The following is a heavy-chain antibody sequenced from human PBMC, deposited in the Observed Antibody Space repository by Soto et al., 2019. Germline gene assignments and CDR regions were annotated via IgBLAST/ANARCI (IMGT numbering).Heavy chain of an antibody. Sequence: QVQLQESGPGLVQPSETLSLTCTVSRGSINSHYWSWIRQPPGKALEWIGHFYYSGTANYNPSLQSLVTMSVHSSNSPFSLRLTSVTAADTAVYYCATVGSGGWRYRFAYWGQGILVTVSS. CDR1: RGSINSHY. J-gene: IGHJ4*02. CDR2: FYYSGTA. D-gene: IGHD6-19*01. CDR3: ATVGSGGWRYRFAY. V-gene: IGHV4-59*11.